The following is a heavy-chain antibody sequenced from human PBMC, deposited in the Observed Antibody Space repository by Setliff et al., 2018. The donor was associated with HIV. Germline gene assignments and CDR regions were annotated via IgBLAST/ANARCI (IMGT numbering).Heavy chain of an antibody. Sequence: PSETLSLTCTVSGGSISSYYWSWIRQHPGKGLEWIGYIYYSGSSKNTPSLKSRVTISVDTPKNEFSPKLSSMTAADTAVYYCVRGYCSSTTCYEDYYYMDVWGKGSTVTVSS. CDR2: IYYSGSS. CDR1: GGSISSYY. J-gene: IGHJ6*03. CDR3: VRGYCSSTTCYEDYYYMDV. V-gene: IGHV4-59*01. D-gene: IGHD2-2*01.